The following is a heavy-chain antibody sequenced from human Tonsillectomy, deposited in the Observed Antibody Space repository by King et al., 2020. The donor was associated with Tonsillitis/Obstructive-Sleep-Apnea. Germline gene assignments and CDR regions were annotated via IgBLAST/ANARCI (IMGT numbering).Heavy chain of an antibody. CDR3: AKGTVLRFLEWLSYFDY. CDR1: GFTFSSYA. V-gene: IGHV3-23*04. CDR2: ISGSGGST. J-gene: IGHJ4*02. Sequence: VQLVESGGGLVQPGGSLRLSCAASGFTFSSYAMSWVRQAPGKGLEWVSAISGSGGSTYYADSVKGRFTISRDNSKNTLYQQMNSLRAEDTAVYYCAKGTVLRFLEWLSYFDYWGQGTLVTVSS. D-gene: IGHD3-3*01.